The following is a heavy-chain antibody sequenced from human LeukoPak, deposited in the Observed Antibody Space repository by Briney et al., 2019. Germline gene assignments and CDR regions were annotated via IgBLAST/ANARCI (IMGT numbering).Heavy chain of an antibody. V-gene: IGHV4-34*01. D-gene: IGHD6-13*01. CDR1: GGSFSGYY. Sequence: PSETLSLTCAVYGGSFSGYYWSWIRQPPGKGLEWIGEINHSGSTNYNPSLKSRVTISVDTSKNQFSLKLSSVTAADTAVYYCARHRGYSSSWYLTPILDYWGQGTLVTVSS. CDR3: ARHRGYSSSWYLTPILDY. J-gene: IGHJ4*02. CDR2: INHSGST.